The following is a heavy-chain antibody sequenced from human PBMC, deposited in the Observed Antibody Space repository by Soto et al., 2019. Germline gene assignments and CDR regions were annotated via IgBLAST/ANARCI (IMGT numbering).Heavy chain of an antibody. CDR3: AHSQTAYCTYNVCTTPPDH. Sequence: SETLSLTCNVSGCSVNSENYYLSWIRQPPGKGLEWVGYISYSGVTNYSPSLKSRVTISIDTSKNQFSLKLSPVTSADTAVYYCAHSQTAYCTYNVCTTPPDHWGQGTLVTVSS. CDR1: GCSVNSENYY. CDR2: ISYSGVT. J-gene: IGHJ4*02. D-gene: IGHD2-8*01. V-gene: IGHV4-61*01.